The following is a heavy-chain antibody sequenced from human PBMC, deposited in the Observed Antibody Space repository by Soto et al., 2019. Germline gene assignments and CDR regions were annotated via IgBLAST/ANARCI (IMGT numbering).Heavy chain of an antibody. CDR1: GYTFTSYY. CDR3: AYSSSSRTFDY. Sequence: ASVKVSCKASGYTFTSYYMHWVRQAPGQGLEWMGIINPSGGSTSYAQKFQGRVTMTRDTSTSTVYMELSSLRSEDTAVYYCAYSSSSRTFDYWGQGTLVTVSS. D-gene: IGHD6-6*01. CDR2: INPSGGST. V-gene: IGHV1-46*03. J-gene: IGHJ4*02.